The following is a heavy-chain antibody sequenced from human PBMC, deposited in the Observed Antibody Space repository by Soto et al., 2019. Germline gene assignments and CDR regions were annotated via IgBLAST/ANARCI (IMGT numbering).Heavy chain of an antibody. D-gene: IGHD2-15*01. CDR3: ARSEEDSDYYYYGMDV. V-gene: IGHV6-1*01. CDR2: TYYRSRWYS. J-gene: IGHJ6*02. CDR1: GDTVSSNSVA. Sequence: SQTLSLTCVGSGDTVSSNSVAWNWVRQSASGGLEWLGRTYYRSRWYSDYAVSVRSRIDINADTSKNQVSLQLNSVTPEDTAVYYCARSEEDSDYYYYGMDVWGQGTTVTVYS.